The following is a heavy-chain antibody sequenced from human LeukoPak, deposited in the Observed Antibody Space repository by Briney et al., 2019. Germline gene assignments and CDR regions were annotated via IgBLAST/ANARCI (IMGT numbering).Heavy chain of an antibody. Sequence: PGGSLRLSCAASGFTLSRYSMHWIRQAPGKGLEYVSAISSDGGRTYYANSVKGRFTISRDNSKNTLYLQMNSLRAEDTAVYYCARRAGAYSHPYDYWGQGTLVTVSS. J-gene: IGHJ4*02. CDR1: GFTLSRYS. CDR3: ARRAGAYSHPYDY. D-gene: IGHD4/OR15-4a*01. V-gene: IGHV3-64*01. CDR2: ISSDGGRT.